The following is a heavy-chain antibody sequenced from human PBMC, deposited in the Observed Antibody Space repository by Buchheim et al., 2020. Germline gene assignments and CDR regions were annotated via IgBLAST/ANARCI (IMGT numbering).Heavy chain of an antibody. CDR3: ARAIPLTYDFWSGYRGYFDY. CDR1: GGSISSSSYY. D-gene: IGHD3-3*01. J-gene: IGHJ4*02. CDR2: IYYSGST. Sequence: QLQLQESGPGLVKPSETLSLTCTVSGGSISSSSYYWGWIRQPPGKGLEWIGSIYYSGSTYYNPSLKSRVTISVDTSKNQFSLKLSSVTAADTAVYYCARAIPLTYDFWSGYRGYFDYWGQRTL. V-gene: IGHV4-39*01.